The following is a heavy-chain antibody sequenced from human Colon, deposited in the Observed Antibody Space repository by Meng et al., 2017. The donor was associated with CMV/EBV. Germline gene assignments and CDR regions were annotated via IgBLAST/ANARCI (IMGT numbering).Heavy chain of an antibody. V-gene: IGHV3-23*01. CDR2: ISGGGTTT. Sequence: GGSLRLSCEASGFTFSNYAMSWVRQAPGKGLEWLSVISGGGTTTYYADSGKGRFTISRDNSKNTVYLQMNTLEAEDTALYYCAKGREYIDFWSGFTWGQGTLVTVSS. CDR3: AKGREYIDFWSGFT. CDR1: GFTFSNYA. J-gene: IGHJ4*02. D-gene: IGHD3-3*01.